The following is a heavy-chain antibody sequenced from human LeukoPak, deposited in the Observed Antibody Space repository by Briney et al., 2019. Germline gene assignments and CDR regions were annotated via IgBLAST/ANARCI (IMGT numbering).Heavy chain of an antibody. Sequence: PSETLSLTCTVSGGSIRSYFWSWLRQPPGKGLEWIGYIWDTEITDYNPSLKSRVTISLDTSKNHFSLKLRSVTAADTALYFRARGLVLATDDAFDIWGQGTLVTVSS. D-gene: IGHD5-12*01. CDR2: IWDTEIT. V-gene: IGHV4-59*01. CDR1: GGSIRSYF. J-gene: IGHJ3*02. CDR3: ARGLVLATDDAFDI.